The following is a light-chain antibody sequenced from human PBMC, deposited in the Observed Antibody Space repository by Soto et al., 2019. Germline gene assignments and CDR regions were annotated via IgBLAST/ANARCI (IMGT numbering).Light chain of an antibody. Sequence: QSALTQPASVSGSPGQSITISCTGTSSDIGTYRYVSWYQQRPGKAPKLMIYDVISRPSGVSNRFSGSKSGNTASLTISGLQAEDEADYYCRSYTSTSTLVVFGGGTKVTVL. V-gene: IGLV2-14*01. CDR3: RSYTSTSTLVV. CDR2: DVI. J-gene: IGLJ2*01. CDR1: SSDIGTYRY.